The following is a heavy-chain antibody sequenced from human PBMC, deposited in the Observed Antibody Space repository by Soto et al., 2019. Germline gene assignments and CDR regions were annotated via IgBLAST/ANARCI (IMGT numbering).Heavy chain of an antibody. CDR2: INHSGST. V-gene: IGHV4-34*01. J-gene: IGHJ6*02. CDR1: GGSFSGYY. D-gene: IGHD2-21*01. Sequence: PSETLSLTCAVYGGSFSGYYWSWIRQPPGKGLEWIGEINHSGSTNYNPSHKSRVTISVDTSKNQFSLKLSSVTAADTAVYYCARWPYGEVVKGYYGMDVWGQGATVTVSS. CDR3: ARWPYGEVVKGYYGMDV.